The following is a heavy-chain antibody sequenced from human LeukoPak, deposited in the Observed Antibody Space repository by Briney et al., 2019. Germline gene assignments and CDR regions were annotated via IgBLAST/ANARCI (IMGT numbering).Heavy chain of an antibody. CDR2: IYSGGSP. CDR3: ARDGADNSGYYFGSL. Sequence: GGSLRLSCAASGFTVRSSYMSWVRQAPGKGLEWVSVIYSGGSPDYADSAKGRFTVSSDNSENTLYLQMNSLRVEDTAVYYCARDGADNSGYYFGSLWGQGTMVTVSS. CDR1: GFTVRSSY. D-gene: IGHD3-22*01. J-gene: IGHJ3*01. V-gene: IGHV3-53*01.